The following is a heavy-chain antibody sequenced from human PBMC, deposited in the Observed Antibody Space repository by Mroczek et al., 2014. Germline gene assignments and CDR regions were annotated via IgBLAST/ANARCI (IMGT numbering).Heavy chain of an antibody. CDR1: GFTFDDYA. Sequence: VQLVESGGGLVQPGRSLRLSCAASGFTFDDYAMHWVRQAPGKGLEWVSSISWNSGGIDYADSVKGRFTISRDNAKNSLYLQLNSLRAEDTALYYCAKSLVSRGWYQNYYFDYWAREPWSPSP. CDR3: AKSLVSRGWYQNYYFDY. CDR2: ISWNSGGI. V-gene: IGHV3-9*01. D-gene: IGHD6-19*01. J-gene: IGHJ4*02.